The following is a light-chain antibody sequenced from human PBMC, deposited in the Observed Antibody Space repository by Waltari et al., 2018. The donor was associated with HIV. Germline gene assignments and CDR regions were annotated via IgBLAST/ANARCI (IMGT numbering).Light chain of an antibody. CDR3: QQSFSTPIA. Sequence: DIQMTQSPSSLSASVGDRVTITCRPSQNIRNYLNWYQQKPGKAPNLLIYAASRLQSGVPSRFSGSGSGTDFTLTISSLQPEDFATYYCQQSFSTPIAFGQGTRLEIK. V-gene: IGKV1-39*01. CDR1: QNIRNY. CDR2: AAS. J-gene: IGKJ5*01.